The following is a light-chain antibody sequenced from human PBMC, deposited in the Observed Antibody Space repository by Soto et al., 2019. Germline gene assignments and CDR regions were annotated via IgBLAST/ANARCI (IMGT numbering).Light chain of an antibody. J-gene: IGKJ3*01. CDR2: DAS. V-gene: IGKV3-20*01. CDR3: QHYGRSPGLFT. Sequence: EIVLTQSPGTLSLSPGERATLSCRASQSVSNTYLAWYQQKPGQAPRLLIYDASSRATGIPDRFSGSGSGTDFTLTISRLEPEYFAVYYCQHYGRSPGLFTFGPGTKVDIK. CDR1: QSVSNTY.